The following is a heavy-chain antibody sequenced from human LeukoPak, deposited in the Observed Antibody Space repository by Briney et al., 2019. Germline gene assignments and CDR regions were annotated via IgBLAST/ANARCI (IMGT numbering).Heavy chain of an antibody. J-gene: IGHJ4*02. CDR2: ISGSGGST. Sequence: PRGSLRLSCAASGFTFSSYAMSWVRPAPGKGLEWVSAISGSGGSTYYADSVKRRFTISRDNSKNTLYLQMNSLRAEDTAVYYCAKVRPRYCSSTSCYSGTYYFDYWGQGTLVTVSS. D-gene: IGHD2-2*01. CDR1: GFTFSSYA. V-gene: IGHV3-23*01. CDR3: AKVRPRYCSSTSCYSGTYYFDY.